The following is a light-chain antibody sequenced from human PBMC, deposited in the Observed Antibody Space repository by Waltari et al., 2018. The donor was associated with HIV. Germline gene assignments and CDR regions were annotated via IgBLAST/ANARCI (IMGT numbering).Light chain of an antibody. CDR2: WES. CDR3: QKYLGIPRT. CDR1: QTVFSNKNKKNY. V-gene: IGKV4-1*01. Sequence: IVMTQSQESLALSRGQMATINYRSSQTVFSNKNKKNYLSWYEQKPGQPTKLLIYWESTRESGVRDRFSGSGSGTDFSLTISSLQAEDVAVYYCQKYLGIPRTFGQGTKLEIK. J-gene: IGKJ2*01.